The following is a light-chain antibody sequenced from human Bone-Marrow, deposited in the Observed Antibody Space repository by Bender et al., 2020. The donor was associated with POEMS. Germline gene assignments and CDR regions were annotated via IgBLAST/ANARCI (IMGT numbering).Light chain of an antibody. J-gene: IGLJ2*01. V-gene: IGLV2-23*02. CDR2: DVT. CDR1: SSDVGSYNL. CDR3: CSYAGSHTLL. Sequence: QSALTQPASVSGSPGQSITISCTGTSSDVGSYNLVSWYQHHPGIAPKLMIYDVTKRPSGVPDRFTASKSGNTASLTISGLQAEDEADYYCCSYAGSHTLLFGGGTKLTVL.